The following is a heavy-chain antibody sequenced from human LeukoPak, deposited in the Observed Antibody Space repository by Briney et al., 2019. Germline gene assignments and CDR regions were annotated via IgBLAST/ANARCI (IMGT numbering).Heavy chain of an antibody. V-gene: IGHV3-11*04. J-gene: IGHJ6*03. Sequence: GGSVRLSCAASGFTFSDYYMSWMRQAPGKALEWVSYVSSGSSTIYYADSVKGRFTISRDNAKNSLYLQMNSLRAEDTAVYFCARAEKTTVTTMRYMDVWGKGTTVTVSS. D-gene: IGHD4-17*01. CDR2: VSSGSSTI. CDR3: ARAEKTTVTTMRYMDV. CDR1: GFTFSDYY.